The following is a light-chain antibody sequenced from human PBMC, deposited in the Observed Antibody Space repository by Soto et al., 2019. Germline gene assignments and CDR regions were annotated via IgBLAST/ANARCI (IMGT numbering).Light chain of an antibody. CDR2: GAS. Sequence: EIVMTQSPATLSVSPGERATLSCRASQSVSSNLAWYQQKPGQAPRLLIYGASTRATGIPARFSGSGSGTEFTLTISSLQSEXFAXXXXXXXXXWPPITFGPGTKVDIK. J-gene: IGKJ3*01. V-gene: IGKV3-15*01. CDR1: QSVSSN. CDR3: XXXXXWPPIT.